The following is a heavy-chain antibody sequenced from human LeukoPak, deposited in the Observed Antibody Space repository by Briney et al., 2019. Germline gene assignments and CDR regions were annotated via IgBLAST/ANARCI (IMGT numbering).Heavy chain of an antibody. Sequence: GGSLRLSCAASGFTVSPNYMSWVRQAPGKGLEYVSAISSNGGSTYYADSVKGRFTISRDNSKNTLYLQMSSLRAEDTAVYYCVKGGKGISDSSGYYLFDYWGQGTLVTVSS. J-gene: IGHJ4*02. D-gene: IGHD3-22*01. CDR3: VKGGKGISDSSGYYLFDY. CDR2: ISSNGGST. V-gene: IGHV3-64D*09. CDR1: GFTVSPNY.